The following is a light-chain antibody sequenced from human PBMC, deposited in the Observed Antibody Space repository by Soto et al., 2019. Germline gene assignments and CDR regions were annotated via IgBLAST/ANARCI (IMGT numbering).Light chain of an antibody. J-gene: IGLJ1*01. CDR3: SSYTTSCTVV. Sequence: QSALTQPASVFGSPGQTITIYCTGTSSDVGGYNFVSWYQQHPAKAPKLMIYEVSNRPSGVSNRFSGSTSGNTASLTISGLQPEDEADYYRSSYTTSCTVVFATGTKGTVL. CDR1: SSDVGGYNF. CDR2: EVS. V-gene: IGLV2-14*03.